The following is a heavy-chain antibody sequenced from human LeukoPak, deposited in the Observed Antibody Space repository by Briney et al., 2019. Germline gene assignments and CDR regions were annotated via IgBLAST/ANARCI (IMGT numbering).Heavy chain of an antibody. J-gene: IGHJ6*03. D-gene: IGHD2-15*01. CDR2: ISGSGGST. Sequence: PGGSLRLSCAASGFTFSSYAMIWVRQAPGKGLEWVSAISGSGGSTYYADSVKGRFTISRDNSKNTLYLQMNSLRAEDTAVYYCAKFGVAATLPYYYYYMDVWGKGTTVTVSS. CDR3: AKFGVAATLPYYYYYMDV. V-gene: IGHV3-23*01. CDR1: GFTFSSYA.